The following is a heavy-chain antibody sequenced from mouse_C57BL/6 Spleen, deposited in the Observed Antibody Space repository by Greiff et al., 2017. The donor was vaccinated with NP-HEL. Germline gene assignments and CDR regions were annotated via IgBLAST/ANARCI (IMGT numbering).Heavy chain of an antibody. V-gene: IGHV14-4*01. J-gene: IGHJ3*01. CDR2: IDPENGDT. CDR1: GFNIKDDY. Sequence: EVQGVESGAELVRPGASVKLSCTASGFNIKDDYMHWVKQRPEPGLEWIGWIDPENGDTEYASKFQGKATITADTSSNTAYLQLSSLTSEDTAVYYSTTLYDGYHGAYWGQGTLVTVSA. CDR3: TTLYDGYHGAY. D-gene: IGHD2-3*01.